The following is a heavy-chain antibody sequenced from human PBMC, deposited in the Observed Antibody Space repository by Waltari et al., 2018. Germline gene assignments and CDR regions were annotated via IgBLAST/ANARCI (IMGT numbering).Heavy chain of an antibody. D-gene: IGHD3-3*01. CDR2: IKEDGSKK. V-gene: IGHV3-7*01. J-gene: IGHJ4*02. Sequence: EVQLVESGGGLVQPGGSLRLSCSGSGFTFRGNWMAWVRQAPGKGRGGVAKIKEDGSKKNYVAAVEGRFTISRDNAKNSLYLQMNSLRAEETALYYCVRHGFWNFDFWGQGTLVTVSS. CDR1: GFTFRGNW. CDR3: VRHGFWNFDF.